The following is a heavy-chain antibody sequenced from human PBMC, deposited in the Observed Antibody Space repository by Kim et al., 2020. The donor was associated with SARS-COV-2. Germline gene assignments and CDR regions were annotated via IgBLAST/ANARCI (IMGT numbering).Heavy chain of an antibody. D-gene: IGHD6-6*01. Sequence: PSRTGRVTISVDTSKNQFSLKLSSVTAADTAVYYCARGNRIAARPSEFDYWGQGTLVTVSS. V-gene: IGHV4-34*01. J-gene: IGHJ4*02. CDR3: ARGNRIAARPSEFDY.